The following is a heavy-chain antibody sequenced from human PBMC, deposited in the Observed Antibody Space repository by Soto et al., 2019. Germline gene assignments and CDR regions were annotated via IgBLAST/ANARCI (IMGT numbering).Heavy chain of an antibody. V-gene: IGHV1-18*01. Sequence: ASVNVSCKASGYTFTSYCMSWVRQAPGQGLEWMGWISAYNGNTNYAQKLQGRVTMTTDTSTSTAYMELRSLRSDDTAVYYCARQKYNWNYVPDYWGQGTLVTVSS. CDR3: ARQKYNWNYVPDY. J-gene: IGHJ4*02. D-gene: IGHD1-7*01. CDR1: GYTFTSYC. CDR2: ISAYNGNT.